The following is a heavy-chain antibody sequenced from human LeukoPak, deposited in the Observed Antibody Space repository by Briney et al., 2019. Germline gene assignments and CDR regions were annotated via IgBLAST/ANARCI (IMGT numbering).Heavy chain of an antibody. CDR2: IYYSGST. Sequence: SETLSLTCTVSGGSISSYYWSWIRQPPGKGLEWMGYIYYSGSTNYNPSLKSRVTISVDTSKNQFSLKLSSVTAADTAVYYCARALYYYYYYMDVWGKGTTVTVSS. J-gene: IGHJ6*03. CDR1: GGSISSYY. V-gene: IGHV4-59*01. CDR3: ARALYYYYYYMDV.